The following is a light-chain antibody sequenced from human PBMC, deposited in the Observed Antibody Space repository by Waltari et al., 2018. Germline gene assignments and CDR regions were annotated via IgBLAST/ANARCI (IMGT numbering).Light chain of an antibody. J-gene: IGKJ2*02. CDR3: QQRTNWPRT. Sequence: EIVLTQSPATLSLSPGEGATLSCRASQTISTYLAWYQQKAGQAPRLLIYDASKRATGIPARFSGSGSGTDFTLTISSLEPEDFALYYCQQRTNWPRTFGQGTKQEIK. CDR2: DAS. CDR1: QTISTY. V-gene: IGKV3-11*01.